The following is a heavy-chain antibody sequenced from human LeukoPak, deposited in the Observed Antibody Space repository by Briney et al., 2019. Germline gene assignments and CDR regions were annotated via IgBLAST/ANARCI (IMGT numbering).Heavy chain of an antibody. D-gene: IGHD5-12*01. J-gene: IGHJ1*01. CDR3: AGASHKYFQH. CDR2: IHPGGSDT. V-gene: IGHV5-51*01. CDR1: GYSFTSYW. Sequence: GESLKISCKGSGYSFTSYWIGWVRQMPGKGLEWMGIIHPGGSDTRYSPSFQGQVTMSADKSISTAYLQWSSLKASDTAIYYCAGASHKYFQHWGRGTLVTVSS.